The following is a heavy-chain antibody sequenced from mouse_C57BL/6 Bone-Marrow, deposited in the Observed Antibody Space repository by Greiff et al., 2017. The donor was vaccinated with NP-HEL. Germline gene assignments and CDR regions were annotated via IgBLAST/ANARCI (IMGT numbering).Heavy chain of an antibody. CDR2: ISSGSSTI. Sequence: EVHLVASGGGLVKPGGSLKLSCAASGFTFSDYGMHWVRQAPEKGLEWVAYISSGSSTIYYADTVKGRFTISRDNAKNTLFLQMTSLRSEDTAMYYCSRLPYDYDERIFAYWGQGTLVTVSA. CDR3: SRLPYDYDERIFAY. D-gene: IGHD2-4*01. V-gene: IGHV5-17*01. J-gene: IGHJ3*01. CDR1: GFTFSDYG.